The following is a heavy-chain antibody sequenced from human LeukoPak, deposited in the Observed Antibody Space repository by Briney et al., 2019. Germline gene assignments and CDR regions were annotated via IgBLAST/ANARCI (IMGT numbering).Heavy chain of an antibody. J-gene: IGHJ4*02. CDR1: GFTFSSYW. D-gene: IGHD3-22*01. CDR2: IKQDGSEK. Sequence: PGGSLRLSCAASGFTFSSYWMSWVRQAPGKGLEWVANIKQDGSEKYYVDSVKGRFTISRDNAKNSLYLQMNSLRAEDTAVYYCARTLPYYYGSSGYSYWGQGTLVTVSS. CDR3: ARTLPYYYGSSGYSY. V-gene: IGHV3-7*01.